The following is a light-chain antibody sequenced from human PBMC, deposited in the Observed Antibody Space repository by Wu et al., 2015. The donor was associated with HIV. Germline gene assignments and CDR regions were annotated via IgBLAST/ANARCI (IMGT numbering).Light chain of an antibody. J-gene: IGKJ2*01. CDR2: EAS. Sequence: IQMTQSPSTLSASVGDRVTITCRASQRISNWVAWYQQKPGKAPKLLIYEASRLQNGVPSRFSGSGSGTEXTLTINTLQPEDFASYHCRQYNSYPYTFGQGPSWTSN. V-gene: IGKV1-5*03. CDR3: RQYNSYPYT. CDR1: QRISNW.